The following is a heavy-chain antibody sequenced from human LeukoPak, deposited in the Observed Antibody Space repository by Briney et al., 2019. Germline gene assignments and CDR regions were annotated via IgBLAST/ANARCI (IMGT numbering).Heavy chain of an antibody. J-gene: IGHJ2*01. CDR1: GFTFSSYW. CDR2: IKQDGSEK. Sequence: GVSLKISCAASGFTFSSYWMSWVRQAPGKGLEWVANIKQDGSEKYYVDSVKGRFTISRDNAKNSLYLQMNSLRAEDTAVYYCARARGDYGYWYFDLWGRGTLVTVSS. V-gene: IGHV3-7*01. D-gene: IGHD4-17*01. CDR3: ARARGDYGYWYFDL.